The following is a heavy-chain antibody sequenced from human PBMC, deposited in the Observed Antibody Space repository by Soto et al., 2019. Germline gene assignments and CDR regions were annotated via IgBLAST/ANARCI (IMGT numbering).Heavy chain of an antibody. Sequence: GASVKVSCKASGYTFTGYYMHWVRQATGQGLEWMGWMNPNSGNTGYAQKFQGRVTMTRNTSISTAYMELSSLRSEDTAVYYCARERTVAGNDYWGQGTLVTVSS. CDR3: ARERTVAGNDY. D-gene: IGHD6-19*01. CDR2: MNPNSGNT. J-gene: IGHJ4*02. V-gene: IGHV1-8*02. CDR1: GYTFTGYY.